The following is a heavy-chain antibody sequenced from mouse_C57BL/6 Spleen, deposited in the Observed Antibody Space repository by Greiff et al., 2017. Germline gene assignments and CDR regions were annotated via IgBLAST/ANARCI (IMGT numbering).Heavy chain of an antibody. CDR3: ARHSAYSFFAY. CDR1: GFTFSDYY. V-gene: IGHV5-12*01. J-gene: IGHJ3*01. Sequence: EVQVVESGGGLVQPGGSLKLSCAASGFTFSDYYMYWVRQTPEKRLEWVAYISNGGGSTYYPDTVKGRFTISRDNAKNTLYLQMSRLKSEDTAMYYCARHSAYSFFAYWGQGTLVTVSA. D-gene: IGHD2-10*01. CDR2: ISNGGGST.